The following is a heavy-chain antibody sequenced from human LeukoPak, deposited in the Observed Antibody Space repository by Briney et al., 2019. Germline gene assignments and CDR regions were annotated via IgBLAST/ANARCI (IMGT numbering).Heavy chain of an antibody. Sequence: GASVKVSCKACGGSFSTSGFSWVRQAPGQGLEWMGGVIPIYGTPSYAQKFQGRVTITTDESTSTAYMELSSLRSEDTAVYYCARDHWGIVENGYDYFYYDMDVWGQGTTVTVSS. V-gene: IGHV1-69*05. CDR2: VIPIYGTP. J-gene: IGHJ6*02. CDR1: GGSFSTSG. D-gene: IGHD7-27*01. CDR3: ARDHWGIVENGYDYFYYDMDV.